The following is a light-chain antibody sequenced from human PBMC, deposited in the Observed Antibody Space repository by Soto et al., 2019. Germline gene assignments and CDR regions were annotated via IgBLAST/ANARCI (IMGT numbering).Light chain of an antibody. Sequence: EIVLTQFPATLSLSPGERATLSCRASQSLHSNFLVWYQQKPGQAPRLLISSASRRATGIPDRFSGSGSGSDFTLTINKLEPGDSAVYYCQQYGHSPLTFGGGTKVEIK. CDR2: SAS. V-gene: IGKV3-20*01. J-gene: IGKJ4*01. CDR3: QQYGHSPLT. CDR1: QSLHSNF.